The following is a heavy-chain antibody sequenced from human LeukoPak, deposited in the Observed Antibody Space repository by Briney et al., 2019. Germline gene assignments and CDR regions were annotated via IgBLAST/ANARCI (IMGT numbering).Heavy chain of an antibody. V-gene: IGHV1-69*13. Sequence: SVTVSCKASGGTFSSYAISWVRQAPGQGLEWMGGIIPIFGTANYAQKFQGRVTITADESTSTAYMELSSLRSEDTAVYYCARADYSSGWYSIPAFDIWGQGTMVTVSS. J-gene: IGHJ3*02. CDR2: IIPIFGTA. CDR1: GGTFSSYA. CDR3: ARADYSSGWYSIPAFDI. D-gene: IGHD6-19*01.